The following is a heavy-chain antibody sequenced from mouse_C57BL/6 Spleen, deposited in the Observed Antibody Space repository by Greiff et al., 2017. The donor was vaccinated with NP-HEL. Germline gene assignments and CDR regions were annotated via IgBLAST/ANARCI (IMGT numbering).Heavy chain of an antibody. Sequence: QVQLKQSGAELVRPGASVTLSCKASGYTFTDYEMHWVKQTPVHGLEWIGAIDPETGGTAYNQKFKGKAILTADKSSSTAYMELRSLTSEDSAVYYCTREGYGSLWGQGTSVTVSS. J-gene: IGHJ4*01. CDR1: GYTFTDYE. V-gene: IGHV1-15*01. D-gene: IGHD2-2*01. CDR2: IDPETGGT. CDR3: TREGYGSL.